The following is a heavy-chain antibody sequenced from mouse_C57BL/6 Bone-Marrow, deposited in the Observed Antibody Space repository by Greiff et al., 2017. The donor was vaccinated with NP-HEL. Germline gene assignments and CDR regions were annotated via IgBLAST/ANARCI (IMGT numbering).Heavy chain of an antibody. Sequence: QVQLQQPGAELVKPGASVKLSCKASGYTFTSYWMHWVKQRPGQGLEWIGMIHPNSGSTNYNEKFKSKATLTVDKSSSTAYMQLSSLTSEDSAVYYCANYYGSSPYWYCDVWGTGTTVTVSS. V-gene: IGHV1-64*01. CDR1: GYTFTSYW. J-gene: IGHJ1*03. CDR2: IHPNSGST. D-gene: IGHD1-1*01. CDR3: ANYYGSSPYWYCDV.